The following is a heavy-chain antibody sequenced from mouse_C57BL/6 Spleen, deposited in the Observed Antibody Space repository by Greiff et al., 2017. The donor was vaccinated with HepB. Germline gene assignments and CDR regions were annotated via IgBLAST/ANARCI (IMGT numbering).Heavy chain of an antibody. CDR2: INPNNGGT. CDR1: GYTFTDYY. J-gene: IGHJ4*01. Sequence: EVQLQQSGPELVKPGASVKISCKASGYTFTDYYMNWVKQSHGKSLEWIGDINPNNGGTSYNQKFKGKATLTVDKSSSTAYMELRSLTSEDSAVYYCAKGSFYSNVAMDYWGQGTSVTVSS. V-gene: IGHV1-26*01. D-gene: IGHD2-5*01. CDR3: AKGSFYSNVAMDY.